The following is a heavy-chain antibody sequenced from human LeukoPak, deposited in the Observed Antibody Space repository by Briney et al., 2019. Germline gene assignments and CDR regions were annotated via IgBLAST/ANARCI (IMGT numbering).Heavy chain of an antibody. CDR2: IIPIFGTA. D-gene: IGHD3-10*01. V-gene: IGHV1-69*13. J-gene: IGHJ6*03. CDR1: GGTFSSYA. CDR3: ARNLWFGELSYYYMDV. Sequence: SVKVSCKASGGTFSSYAISWVRQAPGQGLEWMGGIIPIFGTANYAQKFQGRVTITADESTSTAYMELSSLRSEDTAVYYCARNLWFGELSYYYMDVWGKGTTVTVSS.